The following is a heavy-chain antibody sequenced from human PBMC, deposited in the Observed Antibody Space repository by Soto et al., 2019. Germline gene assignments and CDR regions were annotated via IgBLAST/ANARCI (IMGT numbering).Heavy chain of an antibody. CDR2: IYYTGST. J-gene: IGHJ4*02. Sequence: SETLSLTCSVSGGSISSGDYYWSWIRQPPGKGLEWIGYIYYTGSTYYNPSLKSRLSLSVDTSKNQFSLRLSSVTAADTAVYYCARDRAAGGNSAYFDYWGQGILVTSPQ. CDR1: GGSISSGDYY. D-gene: IGHD2-21*02. CDR3: ARDRAAGGNSAYFDY. V-gene: IGHV4-30-4*01.